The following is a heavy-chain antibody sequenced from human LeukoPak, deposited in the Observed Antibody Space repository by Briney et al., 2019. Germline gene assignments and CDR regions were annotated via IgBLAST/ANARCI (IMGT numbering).Heavy chain of an antibody. Sequence: SVKVSCKASGGTFRSYGINWVRQAPGQGLEWMGRIIPIFGTTKYAQKFQVRVAITTDESTSTAYMELSSLTSEDTAVYYCAAGLQQLGYFDYWGQGTLVTVSS. CDR1: GGTFRSYG. CDR2: IIPIFGTT. D-gene: IGHD6-13*01. CDR3: AAGLQQLGYFDY. V-gene: IGHV1-69*05. J-gene: IGHJ4*02.